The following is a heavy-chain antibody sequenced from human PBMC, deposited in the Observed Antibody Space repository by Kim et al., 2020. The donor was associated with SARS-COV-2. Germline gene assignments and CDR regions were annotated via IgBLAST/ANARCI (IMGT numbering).Heavy chain of an antibody. V-gene: IGHV3-33*01. Sequence: YSSYTEKGRFTISRDNSRSSLYLQMNSLRAEDTAVYYCARDRRSSGFHDYWGQGTLVTVSS. CDR3: ARDRRSSGFHDY. J-gene: IGHJ4*02. D-gene: IGHD6-19*01.